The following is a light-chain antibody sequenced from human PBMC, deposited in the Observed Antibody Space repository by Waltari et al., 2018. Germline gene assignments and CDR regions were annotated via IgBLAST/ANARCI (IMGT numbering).Light chain of an antibody. J-gene: IGKJ1*01. CDR2: KAS. Sequence: DIQMTQSPSTLSASVGDRVTITCRASQSISSWLAWYQQKPGKAPKLLIYKASSLESGVPPRFSGSGSGTEFTLTISSLQPDDFATYYGQQYNSYSPWPFGQGTKVEIK. V-gene: IGKV1-5*03. CDR1: QSISSW. CDR3: QQYNSYSPWP.